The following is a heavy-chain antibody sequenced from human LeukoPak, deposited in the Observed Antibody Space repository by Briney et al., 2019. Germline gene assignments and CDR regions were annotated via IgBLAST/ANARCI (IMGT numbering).Heavy chain of an antibody. J-gene: IGHJ6*02. CDR3: AKTMVSTLANYYGMDV. CDR1: GFTFNSYA. D-gene: IGHD5/OR15-5a*01. CDR2: ISGSGGST. V-gene: IGHV3-23*01. Sequence: GGSLRRSCAASGFTFNSYAMSWVRQAPGKGLEWVSAISGSGGSTYYADSVKGRFTISRDNSKNPLYLQMNSLRAEDTAVYYCAKTMVSTLANYYGMDVWGQGTTVTVSS.